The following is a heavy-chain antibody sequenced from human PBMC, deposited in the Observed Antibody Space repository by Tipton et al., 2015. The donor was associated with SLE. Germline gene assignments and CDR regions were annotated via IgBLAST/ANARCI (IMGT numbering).Heavy chain of an antibody. CDR1: GGSISGSNYY. J-gene: IGHJ5*02. V-gene: IGHV4-39*01. D-gene: IGHD2-8*01. CDR2: ITNNGNT. Sequence: TLSLTCTVSGGSISGSNYYWDWIRQPPGKGPEWIGRITNNGNTYYIPSLQSRVTMSVDTSKNHFSLKLSSVTAADTAVYYCARQDTNYGRNWFDPWGQGTLVTVSS. CDR3: ARQDTNYGRNWFDP.